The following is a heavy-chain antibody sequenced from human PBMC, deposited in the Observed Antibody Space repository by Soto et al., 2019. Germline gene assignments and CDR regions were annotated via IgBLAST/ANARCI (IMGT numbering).Heavy chain of an antibody. CDR1: GFTFSSYA. J-gene: IGHJ6*02. D-gene: IGHD3-16*01. CDR2: ISGSAGRT. V-gene: IGHV3-23*01. Sequence: GGSLRLSCAASGFTFSSYAMSWVRQAPGKGLEWVSIISGSAGRTYYADSVKGRFTVSRDNSKNTLYLQMNSLRAEDTAVYYCPKANRPRVFYFGMDVWGQGTTVTVSS. CDR3: PKANRPRVFYFGMDV.